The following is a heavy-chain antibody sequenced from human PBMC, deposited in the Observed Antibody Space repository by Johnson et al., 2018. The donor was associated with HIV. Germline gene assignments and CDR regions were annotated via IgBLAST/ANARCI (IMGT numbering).Heavy chain of an antibody. Sequence: MLLVESGGGVVQPGRSLRLSCAASGFTFDDYGMSWVRQAPGKGLEWVSGINWTGETTGYADSVKGRFTIARDNSKNTLYLQMNSLRAEDTAVYYCAREYEAFDIWGQGTVVTVSS. CDR2: INWTGETT. J-gene: IGHJ3*02. V-gene: IGHV3-20*04. CDR3: AREYEAFDI. CDR1: GFTFDDYG.